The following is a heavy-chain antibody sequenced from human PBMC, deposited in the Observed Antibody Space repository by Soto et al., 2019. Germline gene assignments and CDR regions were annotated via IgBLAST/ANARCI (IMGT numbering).Heavy chain of an antibody. CDR3: ATVHNTSRSFDY. V-gene: IGHV3-23*01. CDR1: GFTFSIYA. CDR2: TGATGRTT. Sequence: LRLSCAASGFTFSIYAMTWVRQAPGKGLEWVSTTGATGRTTYYADSVKGRFTVSRDNSKNTLDLQMSSLRAEDTAVYYCATVHNTSRSFDYWGQGTLVTVSS. D-gene: IGHD1-20*01. J-gene: IGHJ4*02.